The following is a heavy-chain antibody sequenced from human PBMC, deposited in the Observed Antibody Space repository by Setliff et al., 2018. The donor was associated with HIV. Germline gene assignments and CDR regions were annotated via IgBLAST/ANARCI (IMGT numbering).Heavy chain of an antibody. V-gene: IGHV1-69*13. D-gene: IGHD2-2*01. CDR3: ARARGIVAAAHY. J-gene: IGHJ4*02. CDR2: ITPVFGTA. CDR1: GYTLTEVS. Sequence: ASVKVSCKISGYTLTEVSMHWVRQVPGKGLEWMGGITPVFGTAQYAQKFQGRLTVTADESTSTTYMELNSLTLDDTAIYFCARARGIVAAAHYWGQGTLVTVSS.